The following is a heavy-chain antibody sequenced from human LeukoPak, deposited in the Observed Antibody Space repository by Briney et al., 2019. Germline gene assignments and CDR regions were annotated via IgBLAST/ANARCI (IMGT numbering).Heavy chain of an antibody. Sequence: ASVKVSCKASGYTFTGYYMHWVRQAPGQGLEWMGWINPNSGGTNYAQKFQGRVTMTRDTSISTAYMELSRLRSDDTAVYYCAREALARPLGDYWGQGTLVTVSS. CDR2: INPNSGGT. D-gene: IGHD6-6*01. CDR1: GYTFTGYY. CDR3: AREALARPLGDY. J-gene: IGHJ4*02. V-gene: IGHV1-2*02.